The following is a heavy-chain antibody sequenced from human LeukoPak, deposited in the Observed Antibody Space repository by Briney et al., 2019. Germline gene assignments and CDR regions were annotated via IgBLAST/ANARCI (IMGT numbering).Heavy chain of an antibody. V-gene: IGHV3-21*01. J-gene: IGHJ4*02. Sequence: GGSLRLSCAASGFTFSSYSMKWVRQAPGKGLEWVSSISSSSSYIYYTDSVKGRFTISRDNAKNSLYLQMNSLRAEDTAVYYCARGWYYYDSSGHKYYFDYWGQGTLVTVSS. CDR1: GFTFSSYS. D-gene: IGHD3-22*01. CDR3: ARGWYYYDSSGHKYYFDY. CDR2: ISSSSSYI.